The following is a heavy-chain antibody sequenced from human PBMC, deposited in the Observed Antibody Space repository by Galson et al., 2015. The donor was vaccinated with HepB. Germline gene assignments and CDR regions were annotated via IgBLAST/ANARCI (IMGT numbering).Heavy chain of an antibody. V-gene: IGHV3-21*01. Sequence: SLRLSCAASGFIFSSYYMNWVRQAPVAGLERLSSISSGRSYIYYTESAKGRLTISRDNTKNSLYLQVHSLRAEDTAVYYCARDSGVSYVRVNGMDVWGQGTTVTVSS. CDR3: ARDSGVSYVRVNGMDV. J-gene: IGHJ6*02. CDR1: GFIFSSYY. D-gene: IGHD3-10*02. CDR2: ISSGRSYI.